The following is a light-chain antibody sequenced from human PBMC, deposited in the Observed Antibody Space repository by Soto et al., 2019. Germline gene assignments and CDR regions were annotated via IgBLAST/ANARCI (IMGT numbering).Light chain of an antibody. V-gene: IGKV1-9*01. Sequence: DIQLTQSPSFLSASVGDRVSITCRATQGISTYLAWYQHKPGKAPKLLIYTASTLQSGVPSRFSGSGSGTDFTLTISSRQPEDFATYYCQQVKSYPLTFGGGTKVEIK. CDR2: TAS. J-gene: IGKJ4*01. CDR1: QGISTY. CDR3: QQVKSYPLT.